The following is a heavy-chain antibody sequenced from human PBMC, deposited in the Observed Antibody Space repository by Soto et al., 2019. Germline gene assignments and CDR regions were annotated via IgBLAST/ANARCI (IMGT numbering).Heavy chain of an antibody. D-gene: IGHD5-18*01. Sequence: QVQLVQSGAEVKKPGASVKVSCKASGYTFTSYYMHWVRQAAGQGLEWMGIINPSGGSTSYAQKFQGRVTMTRDTSTSTVYMELSSLRSEDTAVYYCAREVERGYSYGYLEYWGQGTLVTVSS. V-gene: IGHV1-46*01. J-gene: IGHJ4*02. CDR3: AREVERGYSYGYLEY. CDR1: GYTFTSYY. CDR2: INPSGGST.